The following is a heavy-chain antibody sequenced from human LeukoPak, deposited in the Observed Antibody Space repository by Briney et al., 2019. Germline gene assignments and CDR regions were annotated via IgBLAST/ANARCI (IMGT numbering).Heavy chain of an antibody. D-gene: IGHD1-26*01. CDR2: IYSSGNT. J-gene: IGHJ4*02. CDR1: GGSITSYY. Sequence: SETLSLTCTVSGGSITSYYWSWIRQTPGKGLEWIGNIYSSGNTNYNPSLKSRVTISVDTSKNQFSLKLSSVTAADTAVYYCATLNSGSYYGAFDYWGQGTLVTVSS. V-gene: IGHV4-4*09. CDR3: ATLNSGSYYGAFDY.